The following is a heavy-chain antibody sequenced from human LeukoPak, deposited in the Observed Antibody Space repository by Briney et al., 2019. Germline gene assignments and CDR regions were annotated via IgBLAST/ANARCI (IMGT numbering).Heavy chain of an antibody. CDR2: ISGNGGGST. V-gene: IGHV3-23*01. D-gene: IGHD3-10*01. CDR1: GFTFNSYA. Sequence: PGGSLRLSCAASGFTFNSYAMSWVRQAPGKGLDWVSGISGNGGGSTYYADSVRGRFTISRDRSKSTLYLQMNSLRAEDTAIYYCAKFGPPTGGLEYFHHWGQGTLVTVSS. CDR3: AKFGPPTGGLEYFHH. J-gene: IGHJ1*01.